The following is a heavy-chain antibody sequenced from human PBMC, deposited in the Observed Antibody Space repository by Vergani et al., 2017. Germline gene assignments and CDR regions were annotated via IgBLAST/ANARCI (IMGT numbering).Heavy chain of an antibody. CDR2: ISWNSGAV. J-gene: IGHJ3*01. CDR1: GITFWKFG. CDR3: TKGSVYYHDSAGYGYHPYTGFDL. Sequence: EVDLVESGGGLAKPGGSLRLSCEASGITFWKFGMHWVRQGPGKGLEWVSGISWNSGAVDYADSVRGRFTISRDNAKNSLFLEMNSLRFEDTAFYFCTKGSVYYHDSAGYGYHPYTGFDLWGQGTLVTVSS. D-gene: IGHD3-22*01. V-gene: IGHV3-9*01.